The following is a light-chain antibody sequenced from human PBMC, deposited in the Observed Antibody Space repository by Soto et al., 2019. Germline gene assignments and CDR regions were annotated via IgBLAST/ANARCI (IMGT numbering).Light chain of an antibody. J-gene: IGLJ1*01. CDR2: EVS. Sequence: QAVLARAASVAGRPGQSITIAVTGTSSDVGSYNLVSWYQQHPGKAPKLMIYEVSKRPSGVSNRFSGSKSGNTASLTISGLQAEDENDYYCCSYAGSSTYVFGTGTKVTDL. V-gene: IGLV2-23*02. CDR1: SSDVGSYNL. CDR3: CSYAGSSTYV.